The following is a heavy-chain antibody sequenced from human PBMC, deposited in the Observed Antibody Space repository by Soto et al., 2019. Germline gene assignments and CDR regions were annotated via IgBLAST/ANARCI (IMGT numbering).Heavy chain of an antibody. D-gene: IGHD3-22*01. CDR3: ARGRIGYDSSNWFDP. Sequence: PSETLSLTCAVSGGSISSGGYSWSWIRQPPGKGLEWIGYIYHSGSTYYNPSPKSRVTISVDRSKNQFSLKLSSVTAADTAVYYCARGRIGYDSSNWFDPWGQGTLVTVSS. CDR2: IYHSGST. CDR1: GGSISSGGYS. J-gene: IGHJ5*02. V-gene: IGHV4-30-2*01.